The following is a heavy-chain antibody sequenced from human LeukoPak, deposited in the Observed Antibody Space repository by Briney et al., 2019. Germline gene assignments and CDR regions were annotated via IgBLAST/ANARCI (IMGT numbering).Heavy chain of an antibody. CDR3: ARQVTFGYAYAYYFDY. CDR1: GGSFSGYY. V-gene: IGHV4-34*01. Sequence: SETLSLTCAVYGGSFSGYYWSWIRQPPGKGLEWIGEINHSGSTNYNPSLKSRVTISVDTSNNHFSLKLSSVTAADTAVYYCARQVTFGYAYAYYFDYWGQGTLVTVSS. D-gene: IGHD3-16*01. J-gene: IGHJ4*02. CDR2: INHSGST.